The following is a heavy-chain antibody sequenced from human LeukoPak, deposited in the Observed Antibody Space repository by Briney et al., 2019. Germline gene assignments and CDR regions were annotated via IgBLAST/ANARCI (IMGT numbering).Heavy chain of an antibody. CDR2: IKQDGSEK. CDR3: ARAGSIRFDY. Sequence: GGSLRLSCAASGFIFSSYWMSWVRQAPGKRLEWVANIKQDGSEKYYVDSVKGRFTISRDNAKNSLYLQMNSLRAEDTAVYYCARAGSIRFDYWGQGTLVTVSS. D-gene: IGHD1-26*01. V-gene: IGHV3-7*03. CDR1: GFIFSSYW. J-gene: IGHJ4*02.